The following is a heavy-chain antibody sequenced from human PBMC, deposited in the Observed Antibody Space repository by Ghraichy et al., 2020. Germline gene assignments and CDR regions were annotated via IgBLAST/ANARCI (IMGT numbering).Heavy chain of an antibody. D-gene: IGHD6-13*01. J-gene: IGHJ4*02. CDR1: GFTVSSNY. Sequence: GGSLRLSCAASGFTVSSNYMSWVRQAPGKGLEWVSVIYSGGSTYYADSVKGRFTISRDNSKNTLYLQMNSLRAEDTAVYYCARSAAGERHPFDYWGQGTLVTVSS. CDR2: IYSGGST. V-gene: IGHV3-53*01. CDR3: ARSAAGERHPFDY.